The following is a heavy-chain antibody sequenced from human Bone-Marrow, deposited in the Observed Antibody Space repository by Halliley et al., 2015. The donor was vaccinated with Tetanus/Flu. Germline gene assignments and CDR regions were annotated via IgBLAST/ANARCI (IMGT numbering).Heavy chain of an antibody. CDR1: GFTLSTYW. D-gene: IGHD1-26*01. J-gene: IGHJ3*02. CDR3: ARGDFNSGDI. CDR2: INQDGSEN. V-gene: IGHV3-7*03. Sequence: SLRLSCAASGFTLSTYWMTWVRQAPGKGLEYVANINQDGSENYYVDSVKGRFTISRDNAKNSLYLQMNSLTAEDTAIDYCARGDFNSGDIWGQGTMVPVSS.